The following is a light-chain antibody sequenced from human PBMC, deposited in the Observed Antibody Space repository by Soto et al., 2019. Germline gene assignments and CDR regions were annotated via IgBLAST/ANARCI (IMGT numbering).Light chain of an antibody. CDR2: GTS. Sequence: IVLTHSPGTLSLSPLERATLSFMASQSVPRSYLAWYQQKPGQAPRLLIYGTSSRATGIPDRFSGSGSGTDFALTISRLEPEDFAVYYCLHHGSSLWTFGQGTKVDIK. CDR1: QSVPRSY. V-gene: IGKV3-20*01. J-gene: IGKJ1*01. CDR3: LHHGSSLWT.